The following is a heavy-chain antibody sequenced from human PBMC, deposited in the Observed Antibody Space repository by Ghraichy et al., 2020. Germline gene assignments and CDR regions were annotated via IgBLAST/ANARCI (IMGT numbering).Heavy chain of an antibody. Sequence: GGSLRLSCAASGFTFSSYAMSWVRQAPGKGLEWVSAISGSGGSTYYADSVKGRFTISRDNSKNTLYLQMNSLRAEDTAVYYCAKVRAPPDFWGPSPHWGQGTLVTVSS. D-gene: IGHD3-3*01. V-gene: IGHV3-23*01. CDR1: GFTFSSYA. J-gene: IGHJ4*02. CDR2: ISGSGGST. CDR3: AKVRAPPDFWGPSPH.